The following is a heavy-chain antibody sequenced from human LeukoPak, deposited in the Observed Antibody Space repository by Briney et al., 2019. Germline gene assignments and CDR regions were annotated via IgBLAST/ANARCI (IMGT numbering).Heavy chain of an antibody. CDR1: GFTFSGSA. J-gene: IGHJ4*02. CDR2: IRSTANGYAT. V-gene: IGHV3-73*01. Sequence: GGSLRLSCAASGFTFSGSALHWVRQASGKGLEWVGRIRSTANGYATAYAASVKGRFTISRDDSKNTAYLQMDRLKPEDTAVYYCTGNYYGSGSYADFDYWGQGTLVTVSS. D-gene: IGHD3-10*01. CDR3: TGNYYGSGSYADFDY.